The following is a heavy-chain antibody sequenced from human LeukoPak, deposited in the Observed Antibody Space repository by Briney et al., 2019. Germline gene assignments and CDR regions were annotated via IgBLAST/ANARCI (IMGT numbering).Heavy chain of an antibody. CDR2: ISGSGGST. J-gene: IGHJ4*02. CDR3: AKFLPTHIVVANYYFDY. Sequence: GGSLRLSCAASGFTFSSYAMSWVRQAPGKGLEWVSAISGSGGSTNYADSVKGRFTISRDNSKNTLYLQMNSLIAEDAGVYYCAKFLPTHIVVANYYFDYWGQGTLVTVSS. V-gene: IGHV3-23*01. CDR1: GFTFSSYA. D-gene: IGHD2-21*01.